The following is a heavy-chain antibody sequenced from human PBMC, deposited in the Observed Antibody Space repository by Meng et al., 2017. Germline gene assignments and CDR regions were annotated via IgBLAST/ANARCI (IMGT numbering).Heavy chain of an antibody. J-gene: IGHJ4*02. Sequence: SETLSLTCTVSGGSISSYYWSWIRHPPGKGLEWIGYIYYSGSTNYNPSLKSRVTISVDTSKNQFSLKLSSVTAADTAVYYGARYRSGLLIDYWGQGTLVTVSS. CDR1: GGSISSYY. CDR2: IYYSGST. CDR3: ARYRSGLLIDY. V-gene: IGHV4-59*01. D-gene: IGHD5-12*01.